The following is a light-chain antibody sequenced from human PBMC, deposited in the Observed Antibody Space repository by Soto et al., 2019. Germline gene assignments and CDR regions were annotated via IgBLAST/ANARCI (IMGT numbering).Light chain of an antibody. CDR2: WAS. Sequence: DIVMTQSPLSLAVTPGEPAFISCRSSQSLLHSHGYNELDWYQQXPGXPPXXLIHWASTRESGVPDRFSGSGSGTDFTLTISSPQAEDVAVYYRQQYYSTRTFGQGTKVDIK. J-gene: IGKJ1*01. V-gene: IGKV4-1*01. CDR1: QSLLHSHGYNE. CDR3: QQYYSTRT.